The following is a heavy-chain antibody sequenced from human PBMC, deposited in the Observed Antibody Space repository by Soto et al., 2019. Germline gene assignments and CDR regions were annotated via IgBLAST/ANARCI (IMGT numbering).Heavy chain of an antibody. Sequence: SQTLSLTCSISGDSFSSNTATWNWIRQYPSRGLEWRGRTYFRSKWYNDYAVSVKSRIIINPDTSNNQFSLQLNSVTPEDTAVYFCAKGDNLGPKTGYAFDPWGQGIMVTVSS. CDR2: TYFRSKWYN. J-gene: IGHJ5*02. D-gene: IGHD5-12*01. CDR1: GDSFSSNTAT. V-gene: IGHV6-1*01. CDR3: AKGDNLGPKTGYAFDP.